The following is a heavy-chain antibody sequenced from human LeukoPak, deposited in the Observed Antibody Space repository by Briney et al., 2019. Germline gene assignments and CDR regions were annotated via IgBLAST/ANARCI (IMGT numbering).Heavy chain of an antibody. CDR3: ARIWYFGDNNWRYFDY. V-gene: IGHV3-7*01. Sequence: GGSLRLSCAPPGFTFSNYWMSWVRQAPGKGVEWVANIDPDGSETQYVGSVKGRFTTSRDNAKNSLYLQMNSLRAEDTAIYYCARIWYFGDNNWRYFDYWGQGTLVTVSS. D-gene: IGHD1-20*01. CDR2: IDPDGSET. CDR1: GFTFSNYW. J-gene: IGHJ4*02.